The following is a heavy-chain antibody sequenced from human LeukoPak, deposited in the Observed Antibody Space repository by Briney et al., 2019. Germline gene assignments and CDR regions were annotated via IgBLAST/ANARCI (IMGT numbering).Heavy chain of an antibody. Sequence: GGSLRLSCAASGFPFSDYYMSWIRQAPGKGLEWISYISSSGDTIYYVDSVKGRFTISRDNAKNSVHLQMNSLRAEDTAVYYCARVVHYGSGPAVGWGQGTLVTVSS. V-gene: IGHV3-11*01. CDR1: GFPFSDYY. CDR3: ARVVHYGSGPAVG. J-gene: IGHJ4*02. D-gene: IGHD3-10*01. CDR2: ISSSGDTI.